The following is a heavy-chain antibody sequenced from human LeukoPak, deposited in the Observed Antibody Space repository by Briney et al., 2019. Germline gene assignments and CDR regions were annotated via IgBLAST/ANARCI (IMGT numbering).Heavy chain of an antibody. CDR1: GFTFSSYG. Sequence: PGGSLRLSCAASGFTFSSYGMHWVRQAPGKGLEWVAVISYDGSNKYYADSVKGRFTISRDNSKNTLYLQMNSLRAEDTAVYYCATEQCPPTGWFGGPACWGYYGMDVWGQGTTVTVSS. CDR3: ATEQCPPTGWFGGPACWGYYGMDV. V-gene: IGHV3-30*03. J-gene: IGHJ6*02. CDR2: ISYDGSNK. D-gene: IGHD3-10*01.